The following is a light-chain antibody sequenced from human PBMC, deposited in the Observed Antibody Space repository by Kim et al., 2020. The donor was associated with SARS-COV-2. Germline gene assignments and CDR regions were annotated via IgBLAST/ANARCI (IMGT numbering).Light chain of an antibody. J-gene: IGKJ4*01. V-gene: IGKV1-9*01. CDR2: DAS. CDR1: QDISSS. Sequence: SSVGRIVTITCRASQDISSSFAWYQQKPGKAPNLLIYDASTLQSGVPSRFSGSGSGTEFALTISSLQPEDFATYYCQQLNYNPLTFGGGTKVDIK. CDR3: QQLNYNPLT.